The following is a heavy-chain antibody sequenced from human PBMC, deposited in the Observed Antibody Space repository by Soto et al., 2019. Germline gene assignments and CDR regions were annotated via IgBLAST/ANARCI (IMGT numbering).Heavy chain of an antibody. CDR1: GYTFTSYG. J-gene: IGHJ6*02. Sequence: ASVKVSCKASGYTFTSYGISWVRQAPGQGLEWMGWISAHNGNTNYAQKLQGRVTMTTDTSTSTAYMELRSLRSDDTAVYYCARGMGVVPAANPTYGMDVWGQGTTVTVSS. CDR3: ARGMGVVPAANPTYGMDV. CDR2: ISAHNGNT. D-gene: IGHD2-2*01. V-gene: IGHV1-18*04.